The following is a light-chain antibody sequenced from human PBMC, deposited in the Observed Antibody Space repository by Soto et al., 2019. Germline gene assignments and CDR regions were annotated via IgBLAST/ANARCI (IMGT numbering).Light chain of an antibody. Sequence: QSVLTQPASVSGSPGQSITISCTGTVGLVSWYQQHPGKVPKLIIYDDTKRPSGVSSRFSGSKSGNTASLTISGLQTEDEADYYCCLYVGGRIYVFGTGTKVTVL. CDR3: CLYVGGRIYV. CDR1: VGL. J-gene: IGLJ1*01. V-gene: IGLV2-23*01. CDR2: DDT.